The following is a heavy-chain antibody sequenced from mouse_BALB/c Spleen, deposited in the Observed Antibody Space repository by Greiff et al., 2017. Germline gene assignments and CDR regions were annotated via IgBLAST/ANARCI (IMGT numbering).Heavy chain of an antibody. D-gene: IGHD1-3*01. CDR2: IRNKANGYTT. CDR1: GFTFTDYY. CDR3: ARESKYYLDY. V-gene: IGHV7-3*02. J-gene: IGHJ2*01. Sequence: VQLVESGGGLVQPGGSLRLSCATSGFTFTDYYMSWVRQPPGKALEWLGFIRNKANGYTTEYSASVKGRFTISRDNSQSILYLQMNTLRAEDSATYCCARESKYYLDYWGQGTTLTVSS.